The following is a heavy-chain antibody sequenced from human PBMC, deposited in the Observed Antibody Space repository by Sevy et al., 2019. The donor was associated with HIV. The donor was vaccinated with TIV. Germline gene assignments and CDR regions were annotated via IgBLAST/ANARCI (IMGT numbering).Heavy chain of an antibody. Sequence: GGSLRLSCAASGFTFSSYDMHWVRQATGKGLEWVSAIGTAGDTYYPGSVKGRFTISRENAKNYLYLQMNSLRAGDTAVYYCARGPMVRGVIYAFDIWGQGTMVTVSS. CDR2: IGTAGDT. CDR3: ARGPMVRGVIYAFDI. D-gene: IGHD3-10*01. V-gene: IGHV3-13*01. CDR1: GFTFSSYD. J-gene: IGHJ3*02.